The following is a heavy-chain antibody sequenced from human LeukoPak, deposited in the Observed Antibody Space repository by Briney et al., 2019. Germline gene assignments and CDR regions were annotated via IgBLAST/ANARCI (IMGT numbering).Heavy chain of an antibody. CDR2: ISYDGSNK. CDR3: ARGALWFGKSLDY. D-gene: IGHD3-10*01. Sequence: GGSLRLSCAASGFTFSSYAMSWVRQAPGKGLEWVAVISYDGSNKYYADSVKGRFTISRNNSKNTLYLQMNSLRAEDTAVYYCARGALWFGKSLDYWGQGTLATVSS. V-gene: IGHV3-30-3*01. CDR1: GFTFSSYA. J-gene: IGHJ4*02.